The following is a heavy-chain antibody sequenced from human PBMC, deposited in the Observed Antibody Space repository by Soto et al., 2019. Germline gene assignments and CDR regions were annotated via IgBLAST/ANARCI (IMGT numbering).Heavy chain of an antibody. CDR2: MYYSGST. Sequence: PSETLSLTCTVSGGSIRSSSYYWGWIRQPPGKGLEWIGSMYYSGSTYYNPSLKSRVTISVDTSKNQFSLKLSSVTAADTAVYYCARLTIAARPGYYYYGMDVWGQGTTVTVSS. CDR1: GGSIRSSSYY. CDR3: ARLTIAARPGYYYYGMDV. J-gene: IGHJ6*02. V-gene: IGHV4-39*01. D-gene: IGHD6-6*01.